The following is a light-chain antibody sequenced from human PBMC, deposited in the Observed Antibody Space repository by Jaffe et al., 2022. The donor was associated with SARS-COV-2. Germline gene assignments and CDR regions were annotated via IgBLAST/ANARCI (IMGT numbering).Light chain of an antibody. V-gene: IGLV1-44*01. J-gene: IGLJ3*02. Sequence: QSVLTQPPSASGTPGQRVTISCSGSSSNIGSNTISWYQQLSGTAPKLLIYNNNQRPSGVPDRFSGSKSDTSASLAISGLRSEDEADYYCAAWDDSLNGWVFGGGTKLTVL. CDR1: SSNIGSNT. CDR3: AAWDDSLNGWV. CDR2: NNN.